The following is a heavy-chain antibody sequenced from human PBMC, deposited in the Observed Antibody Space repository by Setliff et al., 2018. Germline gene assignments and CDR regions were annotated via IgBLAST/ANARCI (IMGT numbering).Heavy chain of an antibody. CDR2: ISPYSGNT. D-gene: IGHD2-8*01. CDR3: SRLVRYCTTTTCQRASGDDY. V-gene: IGHV1-18*01. CDR1: GYTYTNYG. J-gene: IGHJ4*02. Sequence: ASVKVSCKASGYTYTNYGVTWVRQAPGQGLEWMGWISPYSGNTYYAPELQGRVTLTTDTSTTTAYLELRSLTSDDTAVYYCSRLVRYCTTTTCQRASGDDYWGQGTLVTVSS.